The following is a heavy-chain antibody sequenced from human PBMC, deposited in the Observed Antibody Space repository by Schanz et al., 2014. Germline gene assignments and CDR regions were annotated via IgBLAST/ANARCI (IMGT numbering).Heavy chain of an antibody. CDR1: GFTFSSYV. Sequence: EVQVVESGGGFVQPGGSLRLSCAASGFTFSSYVMNWVRQAPGRGLEWVSRINSDGSTTIYADSVKGRFTISRDNAKNTLYLQMNSLRAEDTAVYYCARPLGPNYYYYGLDVWGQGTTVTVSS. J-gene: IGHJ6*02. CDR2: INSDGSTT. CDR3: ARPLGPNYYYYGLDV. V-gene: IGHV3-74*01.